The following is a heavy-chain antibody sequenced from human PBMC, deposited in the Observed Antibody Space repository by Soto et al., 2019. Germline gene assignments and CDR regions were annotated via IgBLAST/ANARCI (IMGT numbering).Heavy chain of an antibody. J-gene: IGHJ6*02. CDR3: AKTTPSSGWYYYYHGMDV. V-gene: IGHV5-51*01. Sequence: GESLKISCKGSGYSFTSYWSAWVRQMPGKGLEWMGSIYPGDSDTRFSPSFQGQVTISADKSTSTAYLQWSSLKASDTAMYYCAKTTPSSGWYYYYHGMDVWGQGTTVTVSS. D-gene: IGHD6-19*01. CDR2: IYPGDSDT. CDR1: GYSFTSYW.